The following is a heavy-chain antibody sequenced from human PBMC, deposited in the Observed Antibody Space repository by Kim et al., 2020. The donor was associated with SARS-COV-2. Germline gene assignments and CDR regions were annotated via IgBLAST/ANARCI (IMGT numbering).Heavy chain of an antibody. V-gene: IGHV4-39*07. CDR1: GGSISSSSYY. J-gene: IGHJ4*02. Sequence: SETLSLTCTVSGGSISSSSYYWGWIRQPPGKGLEWIGSIYYSGSTYYNPSLKSRVTISVDTSKNQFSLKLSSVTAADTAVYYCARDRPIVVLFDYWGQGTLVTVSS. CDR3: ARDRPIVVLFDY. D-gene: IGHD3-22*01. CDR2: IYYSGST.